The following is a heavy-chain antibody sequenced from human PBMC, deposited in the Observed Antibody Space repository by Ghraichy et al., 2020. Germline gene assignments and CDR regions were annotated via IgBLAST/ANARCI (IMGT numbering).Heavy chain of an antibody. CDR3: AKDGGDSFALGMDV. J-gene: IGHJ6*02. CDR1: GFTFSSYA. D-gene: IGHD5-18*01. CDR2: ISGSGGST. Sequence: GESLRLSCAASGFTFSSYAMSWVRQAPGKGLEWVSAISGSGGSTYYADSVKGRFTISRDNSKNTLYLQMNSLRAEDTAVYYCAKDGGDSFALGMDVWGQGTTVTVSS. V-gene: IGHV3-23*01.